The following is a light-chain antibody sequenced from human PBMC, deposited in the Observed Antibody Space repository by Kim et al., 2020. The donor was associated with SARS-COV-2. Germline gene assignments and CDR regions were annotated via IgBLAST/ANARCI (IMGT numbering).Light chain of an antibody. CDR2: DIS. V-gene: IGKV3-15*01. CDR1: QSIRSS. J-gene: IGKJ4*01. CDR3: QQYNDWPLLS. Sequence: EIVMTQSPATLSVSPGERVTLSCRASQSIRSSLAWYQQIPGQAPRLLIYDISTRATGIPARFSGSGSGTDFTLTISSLQSDDFGVYYCQQYNDWPLLSFGGGTKVEI.